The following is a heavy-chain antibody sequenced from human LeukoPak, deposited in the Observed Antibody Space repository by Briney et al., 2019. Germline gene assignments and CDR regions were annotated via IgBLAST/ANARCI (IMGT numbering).Heavy chain of an antibody. CDR2: MDPNSGNT. Sequence: GASVNVSCKASGYSFTPYEINWVRQATGQGREWMGWMDPNSGNTGYAQKFQGRVTMTRNTSIRTAYMELSSLRSDDTAVYYCAREFRVVTPTQGDVYWGEGTLLTVSS. CDR1: GYSFTPYE. CDR3: AREFRVVTPTQGDVY. D-gene: IGHD2-21*02. V-gene: IGHV1-8*01. J-gene: IGHJ4*02.